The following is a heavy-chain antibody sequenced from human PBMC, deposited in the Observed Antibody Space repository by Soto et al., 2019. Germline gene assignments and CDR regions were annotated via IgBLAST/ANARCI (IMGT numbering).Heavy chain of an antibody. CDR2: INHSGST. D-gene: IGHD3-16*01. CDR3: ARFALRRPKYAFDI. Sequence: SETLSLTCAVYGGSFSCYYWSWIRQPPGKGLEWIGEINHSGSTNYNPSLKSRVTISVDTSKNQFSLKLSSVTAADTAVYYCARFALRRPKYAFDIWGQGTMVTVSS. CDR1: GGSFSCYY. J-gene: IGHJ3*02. V-gene: IGHV4-34*01.